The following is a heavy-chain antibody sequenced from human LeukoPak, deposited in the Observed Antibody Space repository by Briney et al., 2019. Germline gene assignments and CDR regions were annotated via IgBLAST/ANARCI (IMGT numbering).Heavy chain of an antibody. Sequence: PGGSLRLSCAASGFTFSSYWMSWVRQAPGKGLEWVANIKQDGSEKYYVDSVKGRFTISRDNAKNSLFLEMNSLRAEDTAVYYCVRDGDQMYEVYDYWGQGTLVTVSS. D-gene: IGHD1-14*01. J-gene: IGHJ4*02. CDR3: VRDGDQMYEVYDY. V-gene: IGHV3-7*01. CDR2: IKQDGSEK. CDR1: GFTFSSYW.